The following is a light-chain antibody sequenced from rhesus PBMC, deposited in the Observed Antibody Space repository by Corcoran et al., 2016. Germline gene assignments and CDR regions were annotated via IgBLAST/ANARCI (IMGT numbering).Light chain of an antibody. Sequence: DIQMSQSPSSLSASVGDKVTITCRASQGISNALAWYQQKPGKAPQLLIYATSSLESGVPSRFSGSRSGTDFTPTISSLQPEDVATYSCQQCYSPPWTFGQGTKVEIK. V-gene: IGKV1-33*02. CDR1: QGISNA. CDR3: QQCYSPPWT. J-gene: IGKJ1*01. CDR2: ATS.